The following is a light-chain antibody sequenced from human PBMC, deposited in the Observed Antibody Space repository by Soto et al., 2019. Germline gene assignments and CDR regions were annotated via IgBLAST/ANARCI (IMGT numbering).Light chain of an antibody. CDR1: QSFHTNY. J-gene: IGKJ4*01. Sequence: EIVLTQSPGTLSLSPGERATLSCRASQSFHTNYLAWYQHRPGQAPRLLIYRASIRASGIPERFSGRGSGTDFTLTISRLEPEDSAVYYCQHYDSSPGFNFGGGTKMEIK. CDR2: RAS. V-gene: IGKV3-20*01. CDR3: QHYDSSPGFN.